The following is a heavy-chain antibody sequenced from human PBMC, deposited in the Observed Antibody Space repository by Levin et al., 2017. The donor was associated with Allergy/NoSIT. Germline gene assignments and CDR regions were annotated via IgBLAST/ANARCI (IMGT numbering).Heavy chain of an antibody. Sequence: SETLSLTCAVYGGSFSGYYWSWIRQPPGKGLEWIGEINHSGSTNYNPSLKSRVTISVDTSKNQFSLKLSSVTAADTAVYYCARVVNYDILTGSHYYYGMDVWGQGTTVTVSS. D-gene: IGHD3-9*01. CDR1: GGSFSGYY. V-gene: IGHV4-34*01. CDR3: ARVVNYDILTGSHYYYGMDV. CDR2: INHSGST. J-gene: IGHJ6*02.